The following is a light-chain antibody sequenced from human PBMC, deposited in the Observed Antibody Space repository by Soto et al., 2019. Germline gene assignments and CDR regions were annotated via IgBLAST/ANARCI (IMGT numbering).Light chain of an antibody. CDR3: QQYDILPIT. CDR2: DAS. J-gene: IGKJ5*01. CDR1: QDINIY. V-gene: IGKV1-33*01. Sequence: DIQMTQSPSSLFASVGDRVTITCPATQDINIYLNWYQQKPGKAPNLLIDDASNLEIGVPSRFSGSGSGTHFTFTISSLQPEDIGTYYCQQYDILPITFGRGTRLEIK.